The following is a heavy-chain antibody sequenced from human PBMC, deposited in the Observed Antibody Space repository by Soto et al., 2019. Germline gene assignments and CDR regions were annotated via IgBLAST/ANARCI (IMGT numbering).Heavy chain of an antibody. CDR1: GGTLNTYA. J-gene: IGHJ6*02. D-gene: IGHD1-1*01. CDR3: ALASKWKLLCYFYGMDV. V-gene: IGHV1-69*01. Sequence: QVQLVQSGAEVKKPGSSAKVSCKASGGTLNTYAITWVRQAPGQGFEWMGGVIPLFNTSDYAQKFQGRLTITADESTSTVYLELSGLSSEDTAVYFCALASKWKLLCYFYGMDVWGQGTTVTVSS. CDR2: VIPLFNTS.